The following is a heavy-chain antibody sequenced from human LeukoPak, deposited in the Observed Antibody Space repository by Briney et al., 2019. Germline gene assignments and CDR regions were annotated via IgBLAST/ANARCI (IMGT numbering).Heavy chain of an antibody. Sequence: GEPLKISWKGSGYSFTSYWIGWVRQMHGKGLEWMGIIYPGDSDTRYSPSFQGQVTISADKSISTAYLQWSSLKASDTAMYYCARSGSYSYHDAFDIWGQGTMVTVSS. CDR2: IYPGDSDT. V-gene: IGHV5-51*01. J-gene: IGHJ3*02. CDR3: ARSGSYSYHDAFDI. D-gene: IGHD1-26*01. CDR1: GYSFTSYW.